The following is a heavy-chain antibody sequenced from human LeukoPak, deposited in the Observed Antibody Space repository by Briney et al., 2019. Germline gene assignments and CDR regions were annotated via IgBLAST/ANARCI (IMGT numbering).Heavy chain of an antibody. CDR1: GYTFTAHY. CDR3: ARGRGTTMVRGVITNYFDL. Sequence: ASVKVSCRASGYTFTAHYIHWVRQAPGQGLEWMGWIDPNSGGTNYAQKFLGSVTMTGDTSINTAFMELSRLRSDDAAIYYCARGRGTTMVRGVITNYFDLWGRGSLVTVSS. D-gene: IGHD3-10*01. CDR2: IDPNSGGT. V-gene: IGHV1-2*02. J-gene: IGHJ2*01.